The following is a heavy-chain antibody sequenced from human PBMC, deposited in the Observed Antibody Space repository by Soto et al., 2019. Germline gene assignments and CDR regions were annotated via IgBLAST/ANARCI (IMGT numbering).Heavy chain of an antibody. CDR1: GFTFTSSA. D-gene: IGHD5-12*01. J-gene: IGHJ6*02. CDR2: IVVGSGNT. Sequence: ASVKVSCKASGFTFTSSAVQWVRQARGQRLEWIGWIVVGSGNTNYAQKFQERVTITRDMSTSTAYMELSSLRSEDTAVYYCAAGGGYDPTYYYYYGMDVWGQGTTVTVSS. V-gene: IGHV1-58*01. CDR3: AAGGGYDPTYYYYYGMDV.